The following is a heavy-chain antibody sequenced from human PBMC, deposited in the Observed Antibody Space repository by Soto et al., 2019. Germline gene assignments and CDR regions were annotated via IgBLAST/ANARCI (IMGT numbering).Heavy chain of an antibody. J-gene: IGHJ4*02. D-gene: IGHD2-15*01. V-gene: IGHV4-30-2*01. CDR2: IYSGTT. Sequence: SETLSLTCAVSGGSIISGGYSWSWIRQPPGKGLEWIGYIYSGTTHYNPSLESRVTIAMDRSKNQVSLSLKSVTAADTAVYYCAREDSGAFFDFWGQGTLVTFSS. CDR1: GGSIISGGYS. CDR3: AREDSGAFFDF.